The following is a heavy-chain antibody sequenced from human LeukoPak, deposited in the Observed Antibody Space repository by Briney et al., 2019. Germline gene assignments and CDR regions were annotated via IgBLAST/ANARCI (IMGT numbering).Heavy chain of an antibody. CDR1: GFTFSSYW. CDR2: IKQDGSEK. V-gene: IGHV3-7*01. J-gene: IGHJ4*02. CDR3: ARKLYDFWSGYLV. D-gene: IGHD3-3*01. Sequence: GGSLRLSCAASGFTFSSYWMSWVRQAPGKGLEWVANIKQDGSEKYYVDSVKGRFTISRDNAKNSLYLQMSSLRAEDTAVYYCARKLYDFWSGYLVWGQGTLVTVSS.